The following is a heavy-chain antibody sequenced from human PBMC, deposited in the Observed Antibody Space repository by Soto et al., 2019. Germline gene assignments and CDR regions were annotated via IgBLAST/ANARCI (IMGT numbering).Heavy chain of an antibody. CDR3: ARGRYCSSTSCRIRWFDP. V-gene: IGHV4-34*01. Sequence: SETLSLTCAVYGGSFSGYYWSWIRQPPGKGLEWIGEITHSGSTNYNPSLKRRVTISVDTSKNQFSLKLSSVTAADTVVYYCARGRYCSSTSCRIRWFDPWGQGTLVTVSS. CDR2: ITHSGST. D-gene: IGHD2-2*01. J-gene: IGHJ5*02. CDR1: GGSFSGYY.